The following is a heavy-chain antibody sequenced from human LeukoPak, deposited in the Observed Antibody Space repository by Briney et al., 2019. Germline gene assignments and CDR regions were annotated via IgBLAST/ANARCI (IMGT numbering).Heavy chain of an antibody. V-gene: IGHV1-18*01. CDR3: ARVGESYDFWSGYYTDAFDI. CDR2: ISAYNGNT. CDR1: GYTFTSYG. J-gene: IGHJ3*02. Sequence: SVKVSFTASGYTFTSYGISWVRQAPGQGGEWMGWISAYNGNTNYAQKLQGRVTMTTDTSTSTAYMELRSLRSDDTAVYYCARVGESYDFWSGYYTDAFDIWGQGTMVTVSS. D-gene: IGHD3-3*01.